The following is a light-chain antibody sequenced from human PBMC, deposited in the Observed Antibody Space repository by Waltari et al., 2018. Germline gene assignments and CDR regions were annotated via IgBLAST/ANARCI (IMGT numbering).Light chain of an antibody. CDR3: NSYTGSSSWV. V-gene: IGLV2-14*03. CDR1: SGDVGFYNY. J-gene: IGLJ3*02. Sequence: QSALTQPASLSGSPGQPITLSCTGTSGDVGFYNYSSWYQQHPGKAPRLIIYDVSERPSGVSNRFSGSKSGNTASLTISGLQAEDEADYYCNSYTGSSSWVFGGGTKLTVL. CDR2: DVS.